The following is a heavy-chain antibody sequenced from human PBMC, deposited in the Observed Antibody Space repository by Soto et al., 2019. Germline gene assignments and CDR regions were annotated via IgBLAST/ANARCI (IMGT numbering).Heavy chain of an antibody. CDR1: GFNFSSYD. J-gene: IGHJ4*02. V-gene: IGHV3-13*01. CDR3: ARWQPPNYYDISVYEYYFDY. CDR2: IGTAGDT. Sequence: EVQLVESGGGLVQPGGSLRLSCAASGFNFSSYDMNWVRQATGKGLEWVSVIGTAGDTYYPGSVKGRFTISRENAKNSLYLQMNSLRAEDTAVYYCARWQPPNYYDISVYEYYFDYWGQGTLVTVSS. D-gene: IGHD3-22*01.